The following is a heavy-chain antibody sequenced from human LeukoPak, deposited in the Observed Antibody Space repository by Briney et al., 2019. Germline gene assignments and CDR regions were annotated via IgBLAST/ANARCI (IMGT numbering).Heavy chain of an antibody. V-gene: IGHV3-74*01. CDR1: GFTFSSYW. D-gene: IGHD6-6*01. CDR2: INSDGSST. Sequence: GGSLRLSCAASGFTFSSYWMHWVRQAPGKGLVWVSRINSDGSSTSYADSVKGRFTISRDNAKNTLYLQMNSLRAEDTAVYYCAMLIAARPFYSDDYWGQGTLVTVSS. CDR3: AMLIAARPFYSDDY. J-gene: IGHJ4*02.